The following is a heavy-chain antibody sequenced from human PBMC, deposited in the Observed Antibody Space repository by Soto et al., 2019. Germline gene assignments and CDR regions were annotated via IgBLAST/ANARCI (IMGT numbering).Heavy chain of an antibody. CDR1: GGSISSGVYF. Sequence: QVQLQQWGAGLLKPSETLSLTCAVYGGSISSGVYFWSWIRQHPGRGLEWIGYIYYSGSTYYNPSLKSRVTISVDTSKNQFSLQLRSVTAADTAVYYCARDGGRAHGMDVWGQGTTVTVSS. J-gene: IGHJ6*02. CDR2: IYYSGST. V-gene: IGHV4-31*11. CDR3: ARDGGRAHGMDV. D-gene: IGHD3-10*01.